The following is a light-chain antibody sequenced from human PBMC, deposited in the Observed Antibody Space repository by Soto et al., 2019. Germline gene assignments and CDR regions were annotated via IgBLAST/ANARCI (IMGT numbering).Light chain of an antibody. V-gene: IGKV3-15*01. J-gene: IGKJ2*01. CDR1: QSVSSN. CDR3: QQYNNWPHT. Sequence: EIVMTQSSATLSVSPGERATLSCRASQSVSSNLAWYQQKPGQAPRLLIYGASTRATGIQARFSGSGSGTEFTLTISSLQSEDFAVYYCQQYNNWPHTFGQGTKLEIK. CDR2: GAS.